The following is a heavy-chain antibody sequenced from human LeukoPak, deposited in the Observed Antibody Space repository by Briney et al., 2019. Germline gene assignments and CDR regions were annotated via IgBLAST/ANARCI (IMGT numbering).Heavy chain of an antibody. J-gene: IGHJ3*02. CDR3: ARDNNYDFWSARGETGAFDI. D-gene: IGHD3-3*01. Sequence: ASVKVSCKASGYTFTSYAMNWVRQAPGQGLEWMGWINTNTGNPTYAQGFTGRFVFSLDTSVSTAYLQISSLKAEDTAVYYCARDNNYDFWSARGETGAFDIWGQGTMVTVSS. CDR2: INTNTGNP. CDR1: GYTFTSYA. V-gene: IGHV7-4-1*02.